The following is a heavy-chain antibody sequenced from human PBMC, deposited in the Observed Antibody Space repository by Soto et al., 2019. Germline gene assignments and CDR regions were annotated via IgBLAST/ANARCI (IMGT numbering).Heavy chain of an antibody. V-gene: IGHV3-21*01. CDR2: ISISSSYI. CDR3: ARELIYYDILTGYSQYYYYGMDV. Sequence: PGGSLRLSCAASGFTFRSYSMNWVRQAPGKGLEWVSSISISSSYIYYADSVKGRFTISRDNAKNSLYLQMNSLRAEDTAVYYCARELIYYDILTGYSQYYYYGMDVWGQGTTVTVSS. D-gene: IGHD3-9*01. J-gene: IGHJ6*02. CDR1: GFTFRSYS.